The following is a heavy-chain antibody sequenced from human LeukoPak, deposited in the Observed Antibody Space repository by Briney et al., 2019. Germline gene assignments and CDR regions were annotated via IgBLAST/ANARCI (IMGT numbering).Heavy chain of an antibody. CDR3: ARDLTGDQFFDP. J-gene: IGHJ5*02. CDR1: GGSISNDGYY. D-gene: IGHD7-27*01. Sequence: PQTLSLTCNVSGGSISNDGYYWSWIRQHPGKGLEWLGYIYYSGSTYYNPSLKSRVTLSVDTSKSQFSLRLSSVTAADTAVYYCARDLTGDQFFDPWGQGTLVTVSS. V-gene: IGHV4-31*03. CDR2: IYYSGST.